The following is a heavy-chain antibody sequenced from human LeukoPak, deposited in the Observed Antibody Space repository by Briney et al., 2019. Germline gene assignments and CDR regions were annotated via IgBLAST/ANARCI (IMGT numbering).Heavy chain of an antibody. CDR2: IWYDGSNK. D-gene: IGHD6-19*01. CDR3: AGSIAVAGTIDY. V-gene: IGHV3-33*01. J-gene: IGHJ4*02. Sequence: PGRSLRLSCAASGFTFSSYGMHWVRQAPGKGLEWVAVIWYDGSNKYYADSVKGRFTISRDNSKNTLYLQMNSLRAEDTAVYYCAGSIAVAGTIDYWGQGTLVTVPS. CDR1: GFTFSSYG.